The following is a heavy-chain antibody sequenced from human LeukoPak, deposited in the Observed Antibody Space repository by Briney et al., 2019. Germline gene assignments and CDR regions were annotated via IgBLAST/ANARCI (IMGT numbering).Heavy chain of an antibody. V-gene: IGHV4-39*01. CDR3: ARHLGRAELLWFGELLDY. Sequence: PSETLSLTCTVSGGCISSSSYYWGWIRQPPGKGLEWIGSIYYSGSTYYNPSLKSRVTISVDTSKNQFSLKLSSVTAADTAVYYCARHLGRAELLWFGELLDYWGQGTLVTVSS. D-gene: IGHD3-10*01. J-gene: IGHJ4*02. CDR1: GGCISSSSYY. CDR2: IYYSGST.